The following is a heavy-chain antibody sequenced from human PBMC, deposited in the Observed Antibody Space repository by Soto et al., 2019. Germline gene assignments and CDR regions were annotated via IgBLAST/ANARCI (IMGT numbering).Heavy chain of an antibody. CDR1: GFTFSGYA. CDR3: ARGAYRYFDY. CDR2: ISSDGSST. J-gene: IGHJ4*02. V-gene: IGHV3-30-3*01. D-gene: IGHD5-18*01. Sequence: QVQLVESGGGVVQPGKSLRLSCVASGFTFSGYAMHWIRQAPGKAPEWVALISSDGSSTLYADSVRGRFTISRDNYRDTLYLQLNSLSPDDTAVFSCARGAYRYFDYWGQGTLVTVSS.